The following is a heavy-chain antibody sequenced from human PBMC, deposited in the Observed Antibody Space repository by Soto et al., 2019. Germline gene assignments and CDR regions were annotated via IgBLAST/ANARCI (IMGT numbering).Heavy chain of an antibody. Sequence: ASVKVSCKASGDTFSSYAISWVRQAPGQGLEWMGGIIPNLGIANYAQKFQGRVTSTADKSTSTASMELSSLRSEDTAVYYCARALHGELLPYYYYGMDVWGQGTTVTVSS. CDR1: GDTFSSYA. D-gene: IGHD3-10*01. V-gene: IGHV1-69*10. J-gene: IGHJ6*02. CDR3: ARALHGELLPYYYYGMDV. CDR2: IIPNLGIA.